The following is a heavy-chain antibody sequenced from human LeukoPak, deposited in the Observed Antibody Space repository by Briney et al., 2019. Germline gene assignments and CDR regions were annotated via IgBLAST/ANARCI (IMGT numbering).Heavy chain of an antibody. Sequence: ASVKVSCKASDYTFNSYGISWVRQAPGQGLEWMGWITAYNGNTNYEQNLQGRLSMTTDTSTSTAYMELRSLRSDDTAVYYCARGGATTTIDYWGQGTLVTVSS. J-gene: IGHJ4*02. V-gene: IGHV1-18*01. CDR3: ARGGATTTIDY. CDR2: ITAYNGNT. D-gene: IGHD5-12*01. CDR1: DYTFNSYG.